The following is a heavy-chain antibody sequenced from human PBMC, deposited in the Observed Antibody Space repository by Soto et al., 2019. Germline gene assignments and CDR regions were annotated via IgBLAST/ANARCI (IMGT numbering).Heavy chain of an antibody. CDR2: IYYSGST. CDR1: GGSISSGGYY. D-gene: IGHD6-13*01. J-gene: IGHJ6*02. CDR3: ARERIAAAAGMDV. V-gene: IGHV4-31*03. Sequence: QVQLPESGPGLVKPSQTLSLTCTVSGGSISSGGYYWSWIRQHPGKCLEWIGYIYYSGSTYYNPSRRRRGTISVDTSKNQFSLKLSSVTAADTAVYYCARERIAAAAGMDVWGQGTTVTVSS.